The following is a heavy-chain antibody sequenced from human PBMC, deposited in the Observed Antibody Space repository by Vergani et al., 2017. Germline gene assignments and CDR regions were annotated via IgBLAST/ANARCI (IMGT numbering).Heavy chain of an antibody. V-gene: IGHV4-34*01. D-gene: IGHD4-11*01. Sequence: QVQLQQWGGGLLKPSETLSLTCVVNGGSFTSYHWTWIRQSPGEGLDWFGDIDHTGQPDYNPSLESRLTMSVDKSRNQFSPTLNSVTATDTAIYFCARVNTETNGHLYYYYYMDVWGQGTAVTVS. CDR3: ARVNTETNGHLYYYYYMDV. J-gene: IGHJ6*03. CDR1: GGSFTSYH. CDR2: IDHTGQP.